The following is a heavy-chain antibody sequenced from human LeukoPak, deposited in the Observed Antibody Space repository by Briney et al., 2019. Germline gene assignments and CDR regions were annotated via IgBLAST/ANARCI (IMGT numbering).Heavy chain of an antibody. CDR2: INPIFGTA. Sequence: SVKVSCKASGGTFISYAISWVRQAPGQGLEWMGGINPIFGTANYAQKFQGRVTITADESTSTAYMELSSLRSEDTAVYYCARGEEYGDYNYWGQGTLVTVSS. J-gene: IGHJ4*02. D-gene: IGHD4-17*01. CDR3: ARGEEYGDYNY. V-gene: IGHV1-69*01. CDR1: GGTFISYA.